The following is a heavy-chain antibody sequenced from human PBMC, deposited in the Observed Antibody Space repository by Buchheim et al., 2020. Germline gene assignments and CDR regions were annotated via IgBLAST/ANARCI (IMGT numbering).Heavy chain of an antibody. CDR2: ISYDGSVK. J-gene: IGHJ4*02. CDR1: GFTFRTSG. V-gene: IGHV3-30*18. D-gene: IGHD3-22*01. CDR3: AKGTSGYFDY. Sequence: QVQLVESGGGVVQPGRSLRLSCAASGFTFRTSGMHWVRQTPGKRLEWVAVISYDGSVKHYAESVEGRFTISRDNSKNTLYLQMDSLRFEDTAIYYCAKGTSGYFDYWGQGTL.